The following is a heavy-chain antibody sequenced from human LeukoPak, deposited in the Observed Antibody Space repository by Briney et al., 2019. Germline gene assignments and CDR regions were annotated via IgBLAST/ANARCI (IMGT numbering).Heavy chain of an antibody. CDR2: IYYSGST. CDR3: ARGGPLTYYYDSSGYYGFDY. J-gene: IGHJ4*02. V-gene: IGHV4-30-4*08. Sequence: TSQTLSLTCTVSGGSISSGDYYWSWIRQPPGKGLEWIGYIYYSGSTYYNPSLKSRVTISVDTSKNQFSLKLSSVTAADTAVYYCARGGPLTYYYDSSGYYGFDYWGQGTLVTVSS. CDR1: GGSISSGDYY. D-gene: IGHD3-22*01.